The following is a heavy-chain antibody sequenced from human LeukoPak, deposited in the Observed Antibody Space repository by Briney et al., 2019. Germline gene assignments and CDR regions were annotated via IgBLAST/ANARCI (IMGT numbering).Heavy chain of an antibody. Sequence: GASLETPLQGPGCHLTHYCIGWVREPPATSQGCMGIFYPGVSATTLSPSFQGQATISADKSIHTAALPWGGLKARTTPVYHCARREVSGAWYFDYWGQGTLVTVSS. CDR1: GCHLTHYC. CDR2: FYPGVSAT. V-gene: IGHV5-51*01. D-gene: IGHD3-3*01. J-gene: IGHJ4*02. CDR3: ARREVSGAWYFDY.